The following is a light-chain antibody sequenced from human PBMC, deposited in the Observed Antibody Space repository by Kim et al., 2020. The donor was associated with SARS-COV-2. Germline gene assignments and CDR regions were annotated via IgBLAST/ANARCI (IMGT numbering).Light chain of an antibody. CDR2: DVS. CDR3: CSYAGSYVV. V-gene: IGLV2-11*01. CDR1: SSDVGGYNY. Sequence: PGQSVTISCTGTSSDVGGYNYVSCYQQHPGKAPELMIYDVSKRPSGVPDRFSGSKSGNTASLTISGLQAEDEADYYCCSYAGSYVVFGGGTQLTV. J-gene: IGLJ2*01.